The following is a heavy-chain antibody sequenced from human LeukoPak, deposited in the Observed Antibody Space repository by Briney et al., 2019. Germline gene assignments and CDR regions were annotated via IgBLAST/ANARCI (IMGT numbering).Heavy chain of an antibody. CDR1: GGSFSGYY. Sequence: PSETLSLTCAVYGGSFSGYYWSWIRQPPGKGLEWIGEINHSGSTNYNPSLKSRVTISVDTSKNQFSLKLSSVTAADTAVYYCARGKSQYDCVWGSYRNPDRYFDYWGQGTLVTVSS. CDR2: INHSGST. D-gene: IGHD3-16*02. V-gene: IGHV4-34*01. CDR3: ARGKSQYDCVWGSYRNPDRYFDY. J-gene: IGHJ4*02.